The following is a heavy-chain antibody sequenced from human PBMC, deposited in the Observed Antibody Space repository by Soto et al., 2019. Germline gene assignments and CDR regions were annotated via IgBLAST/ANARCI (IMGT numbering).Heavy chain of an antibody. CDR1: VGSISSSSYY. V-gene: IGHV4-39*01. J-gene: IGHJ6*02. Sequence: PSETLSLTCTVSVGSISSSSYYCGWIRQPPGKGLEWIGSIYYSGSTYYNPSLKSRVTISVDTSKNQFSLKLSSVTAADTAVYYCRRDDDYGMDVWGQGTTVT. CDR2: IYYSGST. CDR3: RRDDDYGMDV.